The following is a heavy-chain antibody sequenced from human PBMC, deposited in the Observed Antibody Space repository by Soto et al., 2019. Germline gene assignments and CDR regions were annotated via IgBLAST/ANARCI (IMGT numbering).Heavy chain of an antibody. CDR1: GGNSNSYS. CDR3: TRDCRQMSRGGCFDY. V-gene: IGHV1-69*06. D-gene: IGHD2-15*01. Sequence: QVRLVQSGAEVKKPGSSVKLSCKVSGGNSNSYSIAWVRQAPGQGLQWLGTIVPLSGTPNHAQQFQARVTITADTYTNTAYLELSSLRSEDTATDYCTRDCRQMSRGGCFDYWGQGSLVTISS. J-gene: IGHJ4*02. CDR2: IVPLSGTP.